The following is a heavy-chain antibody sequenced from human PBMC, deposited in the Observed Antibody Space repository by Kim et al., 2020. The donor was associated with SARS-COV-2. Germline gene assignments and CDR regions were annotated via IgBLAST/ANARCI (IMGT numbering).Heavy chain of an antibody. CDR1: GYSFTSYW. CDR3: ARPPRHYDTLTRLHFDL. CDR2: IFPGDSDT. Sequence: GESLKISCKGSGYSFTSYWIGWVRQKPGKGLEWMGIIFPGDSDTRYSPSFQGQVTISADKSINTAYLQWSSLKAPDTAMYYCARPPRHYDTLTRLHFDLWGRGTLVTVSS. J-gene: IGHJ2*01. D-gene: IGHD3-9*01. V-gene: IGHV5-51*01.